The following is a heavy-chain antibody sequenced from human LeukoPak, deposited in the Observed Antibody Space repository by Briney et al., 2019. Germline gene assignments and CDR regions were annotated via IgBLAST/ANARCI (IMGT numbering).Heavy chain of an antibody. CDR1: GGTFSSYA. CDR2: IIPIFGTA. D-gene: IGHD3-3*01. V-gene: IGHV1-69*13. CDR3: ARETIFGVDYYGMDV. J-gene: IGHJ6*02. Sequence: GASVKVSCKASGGTFSSYAISWVRQAPGQGLEWMGGIIPIFGTANYAQKFQGRVTITADESTSTAYMELSSLRSEDTAVYYCARETIFGVDYYGMDVWGQGTTVTVSS.